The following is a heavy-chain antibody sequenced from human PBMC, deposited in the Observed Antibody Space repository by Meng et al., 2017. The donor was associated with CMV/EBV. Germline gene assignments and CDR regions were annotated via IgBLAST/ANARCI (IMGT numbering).Heavy chain of an antibody. D-gene: IGHD3-22*01. V-gene: IGHV3-20*03. CDR3: VRGAGDHYDSSAYYNFNY. CDR1: FTFGDYG. CDR2: IDWNGDST. J-gene: IGHJ4*02. Sequence: FTFGDYGMSWVRQAPGKGLEWVTGIDWNGDSTGYADSVKGRFTISRDNAKNSLYLQMRSLREEDTAFYYCVRGAGDHYDSSAYYNFNYWGQGTLVTVSS.